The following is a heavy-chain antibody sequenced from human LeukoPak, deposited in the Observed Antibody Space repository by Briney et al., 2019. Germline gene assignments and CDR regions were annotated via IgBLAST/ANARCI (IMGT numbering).Heavy chain of an antibody. Sequence: GGSLRLSCAASGFTFSSYAMGWVRQAPGKGLEWGSAVSGSGDNTYYADSVKGRFTISRDNSKNTLYLQMNSLRAEDTAVYYCAKPPPEYSGTWYSPPFDYWGQGTLVTVSS. CDR3: AKPPPEYSGTWYSPPFDY. D-gene: IGHD6-13*01. J-gene: IGHJ4*02. V-gene: IGHV3-23*01. CDR1: GFTFSSYA. CDR2: VSGSGDNT.